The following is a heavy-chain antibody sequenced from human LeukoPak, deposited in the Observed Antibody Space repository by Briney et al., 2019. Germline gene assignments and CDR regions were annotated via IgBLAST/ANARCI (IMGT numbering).Heavy chain of an antibody. V-gene: IGHV3-23*01. J-gene: IGHJ4*02. CDR2: ISGSGGST. CDR1: GFTFCSYA. Sequence: GGSLRLSCAASGFTFCSYAMSWVRQAPGKGLEWVSAISGSGGSTYYADPVKGRFTISRDNSKNPLYLQMNSLRAEDTAVYYCARGLLDRYYFDYWGQGTLVTVSS. D-gene: IGHD1-1*01. CDR3: ARGLLDRYYFDY.